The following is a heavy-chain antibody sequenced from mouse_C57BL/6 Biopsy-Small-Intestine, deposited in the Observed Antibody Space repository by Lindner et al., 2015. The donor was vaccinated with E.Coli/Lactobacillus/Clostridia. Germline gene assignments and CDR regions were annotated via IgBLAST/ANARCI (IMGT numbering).Heavy chain of an antibody. D-gene: IGHD4-1*01. CDR3: ARGELGRGDY. CDR1: GYTFTDYN. V-gene: IGHV1-34*02. J-gene: IGHJ2*01. Sequence: VQLQESGPELVKPGASVKISCKASGYTFTDYNMDWVKQSHGKSFEWIGYIYPNNGGTGYNQKFKSKATLTVDKSSSTAYMELHSLTSEDSAVYYCARGELGRGDYWGQGTTLTVSS. CDR2: IYPNNGGT.